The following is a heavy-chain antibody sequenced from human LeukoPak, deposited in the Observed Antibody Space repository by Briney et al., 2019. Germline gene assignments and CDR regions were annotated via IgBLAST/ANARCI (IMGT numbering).Heavy chain of an antibody. CDR1: GFNFSNYG. CDR2: IWYDGSYK. CDR3: ARGRVVVVAPIDY. V-gene: IGHV3-33*01. D-gene: IGHD2-15*01. J-gene: IGHJ4*02. Sequence: GGSLRLSCAASGFNFSNYGIHWVRQAPGKGLEWVAVIWYDGSYKFYADSVKGRFTISRDNSKNTVDLQMSSLRDEDTAVYYCARGRVVVVAPIDYWGQGTLVAVPS.